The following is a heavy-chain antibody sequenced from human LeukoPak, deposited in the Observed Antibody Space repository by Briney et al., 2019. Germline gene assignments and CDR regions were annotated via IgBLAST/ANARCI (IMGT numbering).Heavy chain of an antibody. CDR2: ISFDGSNK. J-gene: IGHJ4*02. CDR3: ARESGYSYGRFDY. CDR1: GFTFNTYA. Sequence: GSLRLSCAASGFTFNTYAMHWVRQAPGKGLEWVAVISFDGSNKYYADSVKGRFTISRDNSKNTMYMKMNSLRAEDTAVYYCARESGYSYGRFDYWGQGTLVTVPS. D-gene: IGHD5-18*01. V-gene: IGHV3-30*04.